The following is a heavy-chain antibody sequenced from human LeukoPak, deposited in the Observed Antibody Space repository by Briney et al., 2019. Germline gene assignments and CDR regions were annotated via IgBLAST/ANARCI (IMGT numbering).Heavy chain of an antibody. V-gene: IGHV1-69*06. CDR2: IIPIFCTA. CDR1: GGTFSRYS. J-gene: IGHJ3*02. Sequence: ASVKVSCKASGGTFSRYSISGVRQAPGKGLEWVGGIIPIFCTANYPQEFQGRVTIPSDKSTSPAYMELRSLRSEDPAVYYCASPRRDTAMAIAFDIWGQGTMVTVSS. CDR3: ASPRRDTAMAIAFDI. D-gene: IGHD5-18*01.